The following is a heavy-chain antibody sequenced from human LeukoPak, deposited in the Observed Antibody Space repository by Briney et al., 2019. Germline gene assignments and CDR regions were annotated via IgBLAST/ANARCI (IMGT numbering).Heavy chain of an antibody. Sequence: GASVKVSCKASGYTFTGYYMHWVRQAPGQGLEWMGWINPNSGGTNYAQKFQGRVTMTRDTSISTAYMELRSLRSGDTAVYYCARVSVGRYYDFWSGYYTGLVFLDYWGQGTLVTVSS. V-gene: IGHV1-2*02. CDR2: INPNSGGT. J-gene: IGHJ4*02. CDR1: GYTFTGYY. CDR3: ARVSVGRYYDFWSGYYTGLVFLDY. D-gene: IGHD3-3*01.